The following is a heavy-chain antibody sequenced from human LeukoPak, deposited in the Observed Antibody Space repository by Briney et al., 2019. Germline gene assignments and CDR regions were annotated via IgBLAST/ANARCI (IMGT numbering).Heavy chain of an antibody. J-gene: IGHJ6*02. V-gene: IGHV3-23*01. CDR2: INGSGGST. CDR3: AKDTTPGLSGDYYYGMDV. CDR1: GFTFSSYA. Sequence: PGGSLRLSCAASGFTFSSYAMSWVRQPPGKGLEWVAAINGSGGSTYYADSVHARFTLSRDNSKNTLYLQMTSLTADDTPVYYCAKDTTPGLSGDYYYGMDVWGQGTTVTVSS. D-gene: IGHD1-14*01.